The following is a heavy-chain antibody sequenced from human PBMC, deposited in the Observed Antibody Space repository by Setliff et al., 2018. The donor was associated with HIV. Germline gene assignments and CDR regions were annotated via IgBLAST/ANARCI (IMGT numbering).Heavy chain of an antibody. Sequence: SVTVSCKASGFTFTSSAVQWVRQARGQRLERIGWIVVGSGNTNYAQKFQERVTITRDMSTSTAYMELSSLRSEDTAVYYCAAGVPPYDYVWGSYRYVFDYWGQGTLVTVSS. CDR2: IVVGSGNT. D-gene: IGHD3-16*02. CDR3: AAGVPPYDYVWGSYRYVFDY. CDR1: GFTFTSSA. V-gene: IGHV1-58*01. J-gene: IGHJ4*02.